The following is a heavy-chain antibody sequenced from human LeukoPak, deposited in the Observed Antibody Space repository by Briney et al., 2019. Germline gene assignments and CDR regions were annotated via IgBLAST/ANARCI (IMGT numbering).Heavy chain of an antibody. CDR1: GGSFSGYY. CDR3: ARGGWAAVGTAYFQH. V-gene: IGHV4-34*01. J-gene: IGHJ1*01. D-gene: IGHD6-13*01. CDR2: INHSGST. Sequence: PSETLSLTCAVYGGSFSGYYWSWIRQPPGKGLEWIGEINHSGSTNYNPSLKSRVTMSVDTSKNQFSLKLSSVTAADTAVYYCARGGWAAVGTAYFQHWGQGTLVTVSS.